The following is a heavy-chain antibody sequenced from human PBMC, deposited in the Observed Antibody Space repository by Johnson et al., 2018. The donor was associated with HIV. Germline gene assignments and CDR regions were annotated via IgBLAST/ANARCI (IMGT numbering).Heavy chain of an antibody. Sequence: QVQLVESGGDLIQPGGSLRLSCAASGFTFSSYAMHWVRQAPGKGLEWVAVISYDGSNKYYADSVKGRFTISRDNSKNTLYLEMNSLRVDDTAVYYCARESTAWGGDYVGYGLDVWGQGTLVAVSS. CDR3: ARESTAWGGDYVGYGLDV. V-gene: IGHV3-30-3*01. CDR2: ISYDGSNK. CDR1: GFTFSSYA. J-gene: IGHJ3*01. D-gene: IGHD5-18*01.